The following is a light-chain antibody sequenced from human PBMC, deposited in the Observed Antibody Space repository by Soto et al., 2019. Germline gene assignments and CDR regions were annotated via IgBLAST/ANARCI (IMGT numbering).Light chain of an antibody. CDR3: KQLNSCTLS. CDR2: AAS. V-gene: IGKV1-9*01. Sequence: DIQLTQSPSFLSASVGDRVIITCRASHGISSYLGWYQQKPGKAPKLLIYAASTLQSGVPSRFSGSGSGTEFTLTISSLQPDDFVSYFCKQLNSCTLSFGGGTKVEIK. J-gene: IGKJ4*01. CDR1: HGISSY.